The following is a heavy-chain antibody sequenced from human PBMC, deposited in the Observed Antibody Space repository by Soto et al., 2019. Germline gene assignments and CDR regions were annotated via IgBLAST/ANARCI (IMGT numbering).Heavy chain of an antibody. Sequence: GGSLRLSCAASGFTFSSYWMHWVRQAPGKGLVWVSRINSDGSGTSYADSVKGRFTISGDNAKNTLYLQMNSLRAEDTAVYYCATSGYSSSWYVYWGQGTLVTVSS. D-gene: IGHD6-13*01. J-gene: IGHJ4*02. V-gene: IGHV3-74*01. CDR1: GFTFSSYW. CDR2: INSDGSGT. CDR3: ATSGYSSSWYVY.